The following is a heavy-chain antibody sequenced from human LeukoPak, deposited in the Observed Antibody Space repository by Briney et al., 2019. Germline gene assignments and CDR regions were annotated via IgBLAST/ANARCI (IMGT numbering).Heavy chain of an antibody. CDR1: GYTFTGYY. CDR3: ARVGVYYDSKGSFDY. V-gene: IGHV1-2*02. CDR2: INPNSGGT. J-gene: IGHJ4*02. Sequence: GASVKVSCKASGYTFTGYYMHWVRQAPGQGLEWMGWINPNSGGTNYAQKFQGRVTMTRDTSISTAYMELSRLRSDDTAVYYCARVGVYYDSKGSFDYWGQGTLVTVSS. D-gene: IGHD3-22*01.